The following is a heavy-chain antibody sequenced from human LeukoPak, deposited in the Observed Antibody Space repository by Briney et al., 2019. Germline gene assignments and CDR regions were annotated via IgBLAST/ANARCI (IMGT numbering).Heavy chain of an antibody. CDR3: ASQPYLDNSGYYFY. D-gene: IGHD3-22*01. V-gene: IGHV4-39*01. Sequence: SETLPLTCTVSGGSVSSSSYTWGWIRQPPGKGLDWIGSIYHSGSTFYNPSLKSRVTISVDTTKNQFSLKLTSVTAADTAVYYCASQPYLDNSGYYFYWGQGTLVTVSS. J-gene: IGHJ4*02. CDR2: IYHSGST. CDR1: GGSVSSSSYT.